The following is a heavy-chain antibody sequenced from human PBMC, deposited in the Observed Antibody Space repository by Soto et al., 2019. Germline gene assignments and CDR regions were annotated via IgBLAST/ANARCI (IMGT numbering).Heavy chain of an antibody. V-gene: IGHV5-51*01. J-gene: IGHJ3*02. D-gene: IGHD2-2*01. CDR3: ARHRPRIVVVPAAMVGDAFDI. CDR1: GYSFTSYW. Sequence: PGESLKISCKGSGYSFTSYWIGWVRQMPGKGLEWMGIIYPGDSDTRYSPSFQGQVTISADKSISTAYLQWSSLKASDTAMYYCARHRPRIVVVPAAMVGDAFDIWGQGTMVTV. CDR2: IYPGDSDT.